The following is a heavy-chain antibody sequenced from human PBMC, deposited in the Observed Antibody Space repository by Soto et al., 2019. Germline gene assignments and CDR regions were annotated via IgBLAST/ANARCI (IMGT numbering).Heavy chain of an antibody. CDR3: ARVLGRDGYNHDAFDI. Sequence: QLQLVESGGGVVQPGRSLRLSCEASGFTFSSYAMHWVRQAPGKGLEWVADISYDGSNKYYADSVKGRFTISRDNSKITLYLQMNSLRAEDTAVYYYARVLGRDGYNHDAFDIWGQGTMVTVSS. J-gene: IGHJ3*02. CDR2: ISYDGSNK. D-gene: IGHD5-18*01. V-gene: IGHV3-30-3*01. CDR1: GFTFSSYA.